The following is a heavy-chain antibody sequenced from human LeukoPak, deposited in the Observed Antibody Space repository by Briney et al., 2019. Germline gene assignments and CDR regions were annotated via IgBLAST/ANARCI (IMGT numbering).Heavy chain of an antibody. D-gene: IGHD6-25*01. V-gene: IGHV4-38-2*02. Sequence: SETLSLTCIVSGFSISNNNYWGWIRQSPGKGLEWMGSIHHSGNRFERGSPHYTPSLRGGVTVSADPPKNQFSLTLRSVTAADTAVYFCARNASSGFFNDWSQGTLGTVS. CDR2: IHHSGNRFERGSP. CDR1: GFSISNNNY. CDR3: ARNASSGFFND. J-gene: IGHJ1*01.